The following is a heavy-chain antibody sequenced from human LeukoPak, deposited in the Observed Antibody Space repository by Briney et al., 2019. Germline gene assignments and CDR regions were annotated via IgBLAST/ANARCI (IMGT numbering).Heavy chain of an antibody. V-gene: IGHV1-2*02. CDR2: INPNSGGT. J-gene: IGHJ4*02. Sequence: ASVKVSCKASGYTFTGYYMHWVRQAPGQGLEWMGWINPNSGGTNYAQKFQGRVTMTRDTSISTAYMELSRLRSDDTAVYYCARAGTRFGESGEYFDYWGQGTLVTVSS. D-gene: IGHD3-10*01. CDR3: ARAGTRFGESGEYFDY. CDR1: GYTFTGYY.